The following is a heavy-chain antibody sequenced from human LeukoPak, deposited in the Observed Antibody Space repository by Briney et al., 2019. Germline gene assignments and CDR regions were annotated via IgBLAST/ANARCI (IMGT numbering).Heavy chain of an antibody. Sequence: GGSLRLSCAASGFTFSSYSMNWVRQAPGKGLEWVSSISSSSSYICYADSVKGRFTISRDNAKNSLYLQMNSLRAEDTAVYYCARTRLKVGWSDYWGQGTLVTVSS. J-gene: IGHJ4*02. D-gene: IGHD6-19*01. CDR2: ISSSSSYI. CDR3: ARTRLKVGWSDY. CDR1: GFTFSSYS. V-gene: IGHV3-21*01.